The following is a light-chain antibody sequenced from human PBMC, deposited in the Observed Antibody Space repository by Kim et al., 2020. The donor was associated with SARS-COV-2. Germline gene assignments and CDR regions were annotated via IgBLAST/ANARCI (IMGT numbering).Light chain of an antibody. Sequence: SYELTQPPSVSVSPGQTASITCSGYKLGDKYVSWYQQKPGQSPVVVIYQDNQRPSGIPERFSGSNSGNTATLTISGTQAMDEADYYCQAWDSSTRNSVFGSGTKVTVL. CDR3: QAWDSSTRNSV. CDR1: KLGDKY. V-gene: IGLV3-1*01. J-gene: IGLJ1*01. CDR2: QDN.